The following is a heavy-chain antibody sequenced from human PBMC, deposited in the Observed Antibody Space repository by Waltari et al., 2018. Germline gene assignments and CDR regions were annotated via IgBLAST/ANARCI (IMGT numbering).Heavy chain of an antibody. J-gene: IGHJ4*02. D-gene: IGHD3-22*01. CDR1: GFTFRNYE. Sequence: EVQLVESGGGLVQPGGSLRLSCVASGFTFRNYEVNWVRQAPWKGLEWVSCISSDGGAIYYADSVKGRFTISRDNAKSSLYLHMSSLRAEDTAVYYCARATYYYSGGYWDYWGQGTLVTVSS. CDR3: ARATYYYSGGYWDY. V-gene: IGHV3-48*03. CDR2: ISSDGGAI.